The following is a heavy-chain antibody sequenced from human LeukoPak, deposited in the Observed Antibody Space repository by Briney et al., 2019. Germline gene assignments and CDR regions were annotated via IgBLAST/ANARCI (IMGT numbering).Heavy chain of an antibody. CDR1: GSPFTTYW. D-gene: IGHD1-26*01. CDR3: ARRGNSGNYYEYDF. V-gene: IGHV5-51*01. J-gene: IGHJ4*02. Sequence: GESLQISCQGSGSPFTTYWIGWVRQLPGKGLEWMRIINPGDPDTRYSPSLQGQVTISADKSISTAYLQRSSLKASDTAMYYCARRGNSGNYYEYDFWGQGALVTVSS. CDR2: INPGDPDT.